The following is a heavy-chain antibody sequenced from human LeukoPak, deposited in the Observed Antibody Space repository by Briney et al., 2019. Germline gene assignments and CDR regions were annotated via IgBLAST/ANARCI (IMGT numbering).Heavy chain of an antibody. CDR1: GYTFTGYY. CDR2: INPNSGGT. V-gene: IGHV1-2*02. J-gene: IGHJ4*02. CDR3: ARDGYYYDDSGHYYY. D-gene: IGHD3-22*01. Sequence: WASVKVSCKASGYTFTGYYMHWVRQAPGQGLEWMGWINPNSGGTNYAQKFQGRVTMTRDTSISTAYMELSRLRSDDTAVYYCARDGYYYDDSGHYYYWGQGTLVTVSS.